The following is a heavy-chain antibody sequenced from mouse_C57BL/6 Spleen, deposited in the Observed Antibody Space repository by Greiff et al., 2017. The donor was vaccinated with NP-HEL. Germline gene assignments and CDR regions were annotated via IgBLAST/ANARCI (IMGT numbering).Heavy chain of an antibody. J-gene: IGHJ1*03. Sequence: QVQLKESGAELVRPGASVKLSCKASGYTFTDYYINWVKQRPGQGLEWIARIYPGSGNTYYNEKFKGKATLTAEKSSSTAYMQLSSLTSEDSAVYFCARRGYDGYYFWYFDVWGTGTTVTVSS. CDR3: ARRGYDGYYFWYFDV. D-gene: IGHD2-3*01. CDR1: GYTFTDYY. CDR2: IYPGSGNT. V-gene: IGHV1-76*01.